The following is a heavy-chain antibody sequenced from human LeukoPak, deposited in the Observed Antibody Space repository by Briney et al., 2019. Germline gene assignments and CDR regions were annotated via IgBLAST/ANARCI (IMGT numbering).Heavy chain of an antibody. V-gene: IGHV3-30-3*01. CDR2: ISYDGSNK. D-gene: IGHD6-13*01. CDR3: ARSIAAAGHDAFDI. J-gene: IGHJ3*02. Sequence: PGGSLRLSCAASGFTFSNYWMHWVRQAPGKGLEWVAVISYDGSNKYYADSVKGRFTISRDNSKNTLYLQMNSLRAEDTAVYYCARSIAAAGHDAFDIWGQGTMVTVSS. CDR1: GFTFSNYW.